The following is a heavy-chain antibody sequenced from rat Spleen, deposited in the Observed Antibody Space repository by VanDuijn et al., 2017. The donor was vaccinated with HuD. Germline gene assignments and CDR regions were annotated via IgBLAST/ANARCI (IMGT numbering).Heavy chain of an antibody. Sequence: EVQLVESGGGLVQPGRSLKLSCAASGFTFSNYDMAWVRQAPTKGLEWIASISTGGGNTYYRDSVKGRFTISRDNAKNTQYLQMDSLRSEDTATYYCARVGMYTTDYYYVGYFDYWGQGVMVTVSS. CDR2: ISTGGGNT. J-gene: IGHJ2*01. CDR3: ARVGMYTTDYYYVGYFDY. D-gene: IGHD1-6*01. V-gene: IGHV5S13*01. CDR1: GFTFSNYD.